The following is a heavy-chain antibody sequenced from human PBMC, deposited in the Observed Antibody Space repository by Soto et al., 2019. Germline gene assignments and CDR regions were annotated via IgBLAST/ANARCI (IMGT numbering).Heavy chain of an antibody. CDR2: IKQDGSEK. J-gene: IGHJ4*02. Sequence: EVQLVESGGGLVQPGGSLRLSCAASKFTFSSYWMNWVRQAPGKGLEWVANIKQDGSEKYYVDSVKGRFTISRDNAKNALYLQMNSLIAEDTAVYYCAGGGGWVIDSWGQGALVTVSS. D-gene: IGHD3-16*01. CDR3: AGGGGWVIDS. V-gene: IGHV3-7*01. CDR1: KFTFSSYW.